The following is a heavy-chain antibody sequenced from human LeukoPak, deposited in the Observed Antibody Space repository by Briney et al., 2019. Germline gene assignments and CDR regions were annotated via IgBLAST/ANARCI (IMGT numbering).Heavy chain of an antibody. CDR2: ISYDGSNK. CDR3: ARDLTGP. V-gene: IGHV3-30-3*01. CDR1: GFTFSSYA. D-gene: IGHD3-9*01. J-gene: IGHJ5*02. Sequence: GGSLRLSCAASGFTFSSYAMHWVRQAPGKGLEWVAVISYDGSNKYYAGSVKGRFTISRDNSKNTLYLQMNSLRAEDTAVYYCARDLTGPWGQGTLVTVSS.